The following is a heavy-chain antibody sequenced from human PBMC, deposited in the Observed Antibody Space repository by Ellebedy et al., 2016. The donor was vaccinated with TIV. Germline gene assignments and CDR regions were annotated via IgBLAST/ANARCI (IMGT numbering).Heavy chain of an antibody. CDR3: VRPTTDSSGYYSPIDS. D-gene: IGHD3-22*01. V-gene: IGHV5-51*01. CDR1: GYSFTRYW. CDR2: IFPTDSDT. Sequence: GESLKISCKASGYSFTRYWIGWVRQMPGKGLEWMGIIFPTDSDTRYSPSFQGQVTISADRSINTAYLQWSSLKASDTAIYYCVRPTTDSSGYYSPIDSWGQGTLVTVSS. J-gene: IGHJ4*02.